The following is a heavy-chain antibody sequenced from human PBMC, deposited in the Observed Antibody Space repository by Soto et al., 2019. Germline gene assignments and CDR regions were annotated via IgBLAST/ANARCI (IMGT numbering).Heavy chain of an antibody. D-gene: IGHD3-10*01. Sequence: QVQLVQSGAEVKKPGASVKVSCKASGYTFTSYAISWVRQAPGQGLEWMGWISAYNGNTNYAQKLQGRVTMTTDTXXSTAHMELRSLRSDDTAVYYCARGWFGEFVDYFDFWGQGTLVTVSS. V-gene: IGHV1-18*01. CDR1: GYTFTSYA. CDR3: ARGWFGEFVDYFDF. CDR2: ISAYNGNT. J-gene: IGHJ4*02.